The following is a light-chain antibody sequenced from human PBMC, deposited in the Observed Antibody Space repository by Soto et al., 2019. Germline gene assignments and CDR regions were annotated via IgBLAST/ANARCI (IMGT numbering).Light chain of an antibody. J-gene: IGKJ5*01. V-gene: IGKV3-20*01. CDR2: GAS. CDR1: QSVSSSY. Sequence: DIVLTQSPATLSLSPGERATLSCRASQSVSSSYLVWYQQKPGQAPRLLIYGASTRATGIPDRFSGSGSGTDFTLTISRLEPEDFAVYYCQQYGSSPITFGQGTRLEIK. CDR3: QQYGSSPIT.